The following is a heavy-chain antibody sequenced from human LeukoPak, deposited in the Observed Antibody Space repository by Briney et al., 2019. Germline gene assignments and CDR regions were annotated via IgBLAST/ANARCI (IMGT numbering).Heavy chain of an antibody. D-gene: IGHD3-3*01. Sequence: ASVKVSCKASGYTFTGYYMHWVRQAPGQGLEWMGWINPNSGGTNYAQKFQGRVTMTRDTSISTAYMELSRLRSDDTAVYYCARDRDFWGGYFDSNWFDPWGQGTLVTVSS. CDR2: INPNSGGT. CDR1: GYTFTGYY. V-gene: IGHV1-2*02. CDR3: ARDRDFWGGYFDSNWFDP. J-gene: IGHJ5*02.